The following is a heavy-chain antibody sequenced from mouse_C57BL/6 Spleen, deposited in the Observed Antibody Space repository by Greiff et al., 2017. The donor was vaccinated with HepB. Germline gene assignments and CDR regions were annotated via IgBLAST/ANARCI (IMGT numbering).Heavy chain of an antibody. CDR3: ARDGWYYCDY. CDR2: ISDGGSYT. Sequence: EVKLMESGGGLVKPGGSLKLSCAASGFTFSSYAMSWVRQTPEKRLEWVATISDGGSYTYYPDNVKGRFTISRDNAKNNLYLQMSHLKSEDTAMYYCARDGWYYCDYWGQGTTLTVSS. V-gene: IGHV5-4*01. J-gene: IGHJ2*01. CDR1: GFTFSSYA. D-gene: IGHD2-3*01.